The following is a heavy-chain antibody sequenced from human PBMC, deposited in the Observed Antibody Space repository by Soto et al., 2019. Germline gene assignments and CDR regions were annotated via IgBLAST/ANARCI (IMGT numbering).Heavy chain of an antibody. CDR2: IYYSGST. CDR3: SGQLVRYYFDY. J-gene: IGHJ4*02. D-gene: IGHD6-6*01. V-gene: IGHV4-39*01. Sequence: QLQLQESGPGLVKPSETLSLTCTVSGGSISSSSYYWGWIRQPPGKGLEWIGSIYYSGSTYYNPSLKSRVTISVDTSKNQFSLKLSSVTAADTAVYYCSGQLVRYYFDYWGQGTLVTVSS. CDR1: GGSISSSSYY.